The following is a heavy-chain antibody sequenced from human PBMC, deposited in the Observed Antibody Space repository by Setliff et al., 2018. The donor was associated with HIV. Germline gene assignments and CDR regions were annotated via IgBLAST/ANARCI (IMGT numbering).Heavy chain of an antibody. CDR2: INPNSGGT. D-gene: IGHD4-4*01. J-gene: IGHJ6*02. V-gene: IGHV1-2*02. CDR3: ARDDEMGTVTEHYYYGMGV. CDR1: GYTFTGYY. Sequence: ASVKVSCKASGYTFTGYYVHWVRQAPGQGLEWMGWINPNSGGTNYAQKFQGRVTMTRDTSISTAYMELNRLRSDDTAVYYCARDDEMGTVTEHYYYGMGVWGQGTTVTVSS.